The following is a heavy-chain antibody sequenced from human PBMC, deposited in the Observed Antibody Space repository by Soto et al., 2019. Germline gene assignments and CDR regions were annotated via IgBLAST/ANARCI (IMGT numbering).Heavy chain of an antibody. CDR1: GGSISSGDYS. D-gene: IGHD2-2*01. CDR3: DRVPED. CDR2: MYHSGST. J-gene: IGHJ4*02. V-gene: IGHV4-30-2*01. Sequence: SETLSLTCTVSGGSISSGDYSWSWIQQPPGKGLEWIGYMYHSGSTYYNPSLKSRVTISIDRSKNQFSLKLSSVTAADTAVYYCDRVPEDWGQGIRVTVSS.